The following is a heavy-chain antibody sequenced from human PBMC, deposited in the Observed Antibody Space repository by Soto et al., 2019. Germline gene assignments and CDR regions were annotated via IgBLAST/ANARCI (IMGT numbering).Heavy chain of an antibody. CDR1: GGTFSSYA. V-gene: IGHV1-69*01. CDR3: ANLYDFWGYGMDV. Sequence: QVQLVQSVAEVKKPGSSVKVSCKASGGTFSSYAISWVRQSPVQVLEWMGGIIPIFGTANYAQKFQGRVTITADESTSTAYMELSSLRSEDTAVYYCANLYDFWGYGMDVWGQGTTVTVSS. D-gene: IGHD3-3*01. J-gene: IGHJ6*02. CDR2: IIPIFGTA.